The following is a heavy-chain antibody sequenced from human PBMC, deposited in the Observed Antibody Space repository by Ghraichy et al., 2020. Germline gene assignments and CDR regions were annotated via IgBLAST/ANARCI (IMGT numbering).Heavy chain of an antibody. J-gene: IGHJ4*01. Sequence: ASEKVSCKASGYTFTNFGIAWVRQAPGQGLEWMGWISTWSGNPTYAQKVQARVTMTTDISTTTAYMELRSLRSDDTAVYYCARTHDYDDYAGLGFDYWGQEPWSPSPQ. CDR1: GYTFTNFG. CDR2: ISTWSGNP. D-gene: IGHD4-17*01. CDR3: ARTHDYDDYAGLGFDY. V-gene: IGHV1-18*01.